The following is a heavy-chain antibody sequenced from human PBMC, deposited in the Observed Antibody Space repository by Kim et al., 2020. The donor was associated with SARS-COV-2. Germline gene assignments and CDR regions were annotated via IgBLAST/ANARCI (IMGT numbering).Heavy chain of an antibody. D-gene: IGHD2-2*01. CDR3: ARCPVDTSSFWFDP. Sequence: NASLNGRCTMSVDKSKNQFSLKLTSVAAADTAVYYCARCPVDTSSFWFDPWGQGTLVTVSS. V-gene: IGHV4-4*02. J-gene: IGHJ5*02.